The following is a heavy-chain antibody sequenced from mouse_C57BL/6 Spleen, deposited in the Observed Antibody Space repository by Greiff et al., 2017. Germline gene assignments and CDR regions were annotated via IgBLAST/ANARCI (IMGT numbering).Heavy chain of an antibody. Sequence: EVQRVESGGDLVKPGGSLKLSCAASGFTFSSYGMSWVRQTPDKRLEWVATISSGGSYTYYPDSVKGRFTISRDNAKNTLYLQMSSLKSEDTAMYYCARLDPPAWFAYWGQGTLVTVSA. J-gene: IGHJ3*01. CDR1: GFTFSSYG. CDR2: ISSGGSYT. V-gene: IGHV5-6*01. CDR3: ARLDPPAWFAY.